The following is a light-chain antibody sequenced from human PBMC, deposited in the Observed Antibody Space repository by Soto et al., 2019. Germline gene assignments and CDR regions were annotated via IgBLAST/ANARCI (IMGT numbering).Light chain of an antibody. CDR1: QSVTSR. CDR2: GAS. V-gene: IGKV3-15*01. CDR3: QQYHNRWT. J-gene: IGKJ1*01. Sequence: EIVMTQSPATLSVSPGERVTLSCRASQSVTSRLAWYQQKPGQAPRLLIYGASTRATGIPSRVSGSGSGTEFTLTISSLQSEDFAVYYCQQYHNRWTFGQGTKVEIK.